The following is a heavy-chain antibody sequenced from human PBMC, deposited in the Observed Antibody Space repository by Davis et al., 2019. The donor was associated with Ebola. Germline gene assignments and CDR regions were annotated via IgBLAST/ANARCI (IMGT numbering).Heavy chain of an antibody. V-gene: IGHV1-18*01. CDR1: GYTFTIYG. Sequence: AASVKVSCKASGYTFTIYGISWVRQAPGQGLEWMGWISAYNGNTNYAQKLQGRVTMTTDTSTSTAYMELRSLRSDDTAVYYCAREGYCSSTSCYHSYYYYYYGMDVWGQGTTVTVSS. D-gene: IGHD2-2*01. CDR2: ISAYNGNT. CDR3: AREGYCSSTSCYHSYYYYYYGMDV. J-gene: IGHJ6*02.